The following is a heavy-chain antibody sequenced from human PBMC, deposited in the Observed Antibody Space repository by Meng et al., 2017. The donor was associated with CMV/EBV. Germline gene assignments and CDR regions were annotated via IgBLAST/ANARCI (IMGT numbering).Heavy chain of an antibody. J-gene: IGHJ5*02. V-gene: IGHV4-4*07. CDR1: GGSISSYY. Sequence: VPRPGWGPGLVKPSGTLSPTCTVSGGSISSYYWSWVRQPAGKGLEWIGRIYTSGSTNYNPSLKSRVTMSVDTSKNQFSLKLSSVTAADTAVYYCARSMVVAGDWFDPWGQGTPVTVSS. CDR3: ARSMVVAGDWFDP. D-gene: IGHD2-15*01. CDR2: IYTSGST.